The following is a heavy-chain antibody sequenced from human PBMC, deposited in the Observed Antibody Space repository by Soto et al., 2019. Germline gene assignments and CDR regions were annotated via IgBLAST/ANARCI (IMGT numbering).Heavy chain of an antibody. CDR3: ARAGDCSSTSCSSYYYYGTDV. D-gene: IGHD2-2*01. V-gene: IGHV3-21*01. CDR2: ISSSSSYI. Sequence: GGSLRLSCAASGFTFSSYSMNWVRQAPGKGLEWVSSISSSSSYIYYADSVKGRFTISRDNAKNSLYLQMNSLRAEDTAVYYCARAGDCSSTSCSSYYYYGTDVWGQGTTVTVSS. J-gene: IGHJ6*02. CDR1: GFTFSSYS.